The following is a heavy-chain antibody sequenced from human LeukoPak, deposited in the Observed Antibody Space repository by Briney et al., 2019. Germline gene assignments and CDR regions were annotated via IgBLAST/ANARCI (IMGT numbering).Heavy chain of an antibody. J-gene: IGHJ4*02. V-gene: IGHV5-51*01. CDR1: GYSFTSYW. Sequence: GESLKISCKGSGYSFTSYWIGWVRQMPGKGLEWMGIIYPGDSDTRYSPSFQGQVTISADKSISTAYLQWSSLKASDTAMYYCARQDCSGGSCYSSSLDYWGQGTLVTVSS. D-gene: IGHD2-15*01. CDR3: ARQDCSGGSCYSSSLDY. CDR2: IYPGDSDT.